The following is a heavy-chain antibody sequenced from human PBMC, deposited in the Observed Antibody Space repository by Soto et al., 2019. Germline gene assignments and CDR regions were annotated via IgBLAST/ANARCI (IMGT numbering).Heavy chain of an antibody. J-gene: IGHJ4*02. V-gene: IGHV1-3*04. Sequence: ASVKVSCKASGYTFTSYAIHWVRQAPGQRLEWMGWINTAKENTKYSQKFQRRVTITRDTSASIVYMELSSLRSEDTAVYYCARGNSWSYFDYWGQGTLVTVSS. D-gene: IGHD6-13*01. CDR1: GYTFTSYA. CDR2: INTAKENT. CDR3: ARGNSWSYFDY.